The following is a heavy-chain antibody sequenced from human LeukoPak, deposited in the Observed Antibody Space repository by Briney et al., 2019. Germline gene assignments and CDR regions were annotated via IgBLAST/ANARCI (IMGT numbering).Heavy chain of an antibody. D-gene: IGHD3-10*02. CDR1: GFTFSSYE. V-gene: IGHV3-48*03. CDR3: AELGITMIGGV. CDR2: VSSSGGTI. Sequence: GGSLRLSCAASGFTFSSYEMNWVRQAPGKGLEWVSYVSSSGGTIYYADSVKGRFTISRDNAKNSLYLQMNSLRAEDTAVYYCAELGITMIGGVWGKGTTVTISS. J-gene: IGHJ6*04.